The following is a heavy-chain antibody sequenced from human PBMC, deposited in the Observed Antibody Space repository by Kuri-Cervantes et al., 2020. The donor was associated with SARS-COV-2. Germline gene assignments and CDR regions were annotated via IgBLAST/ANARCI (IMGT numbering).Heavy chain of an antibody. D-gene: IGHD6-13*01. V-gene: IGHV3-69-1*01. CDR1: GFTFSDYY. CDR3: ARALYSSSWYVLYYYGMDV. Sequence: GESLKISCAASGFTFSDYYMNWVRQAPGKGLEWVSSISSSSTIYYADSVKGRFTISRDNAKNSLYLQMNSLRAEDTAVYYCARALYSSSWYVLYYYGMDVWGQGTTVTVSS. CDR2: ISSSSTI. J-gene: IGHJ6*02.